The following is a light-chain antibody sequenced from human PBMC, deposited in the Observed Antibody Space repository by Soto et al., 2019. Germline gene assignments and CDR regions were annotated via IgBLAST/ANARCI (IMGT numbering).Light chain of an antibody. CDR2: EVT. V-gene: IGLV2-8*01. J-gene: IGLJ2*01. CDR1: SSDVGGYNY. Sequence: QSVLTQPPSASGSPGLSVTISCTGTSSDVGGYNYVSWYQQHPGKAPKLMIYEVTKRPSGVPDRFSGSKSGNTASLTVSGLQAEDEADYYCSSYAGSNNFVFGGGTKLTVL. CDR3: SSYAGSNNFV.